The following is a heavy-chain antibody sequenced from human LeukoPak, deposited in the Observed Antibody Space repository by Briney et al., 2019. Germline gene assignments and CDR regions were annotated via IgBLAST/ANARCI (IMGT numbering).Heavy chain of an antibody. CDR3: ARSMYNSGAIDY. V-gene: IGHV4-38-2*02. J-gene: IGHJ4*02. CDR1: GYSISSGYY. D-gene: IGHD1-20*01. Sequence: PSETLSLTCTVSGYSISSGYYWGWIRQPPGKGLEWIGSIYHSGSTYYNPSLKSRVTISVDTSKNQFSLKLSSVTAADTAVYYCARSMYNSGAIDYWGQGTLVTVSS. CDR2: IYHSGST.